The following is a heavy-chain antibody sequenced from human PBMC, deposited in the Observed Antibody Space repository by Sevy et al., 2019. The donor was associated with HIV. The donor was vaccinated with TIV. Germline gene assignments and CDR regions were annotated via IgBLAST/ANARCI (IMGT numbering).Heavy chain of an antibody. CDR3: ARDRRNYAGQYFDY. D-gene: IGHD1-7*01. Sequence: GGSLRLSCAASGFTFRNYAMSWVRQAPGKGLEWVSDISSGSTYTKYADSVKGRFTISRDNAKNSLYLQMNSLRVEDTAIYYCARDRRNYAGQYFDYWGQGTLVTVSS. CDR2: ISSGSTYT. V-gene: IGHV3-11*06. J-gene: IGHJ4*02. CDR1: GFTFRNYA.